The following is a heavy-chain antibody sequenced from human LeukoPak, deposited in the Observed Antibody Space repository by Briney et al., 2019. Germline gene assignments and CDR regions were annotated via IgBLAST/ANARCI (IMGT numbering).Heavy chain of an antibody. J-gene: IGHJ4*02. D-gene: IGHD2-15*01. CDR1: GYTFTDYY. Sequence: ASVKISCKVSGYTFTDYYMHWVQQAPRKGLEWMGLVDPEDGETIYAEKFQGRVTITADTSTDTAYMELSSLRSEDTAVYYCARVLGPRAVRYFSGGSCYYYWGQGTLVTVSS. CDR2: VDPEDGET. CDR3: ARVLGPRAVRYFSGGSCYYY. V-gene: IGHV1-69-2*01.